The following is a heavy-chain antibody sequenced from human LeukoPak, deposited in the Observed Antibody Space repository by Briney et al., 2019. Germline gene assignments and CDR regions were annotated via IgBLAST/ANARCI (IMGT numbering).Heavy chain of an antibody. V-gene: IGHV3-7*01. CDR1: GFTFSSYW. CDR2: IKQDGSEK. Sequence: GGSLRLSCAASGFTFSSYWMSWVRQAPGKGLEWVANIKQDGSEKYYVDSVKGRFTISRDNAKNSLYLQMNSLRAEDTAVYYCARDLGGYGDYGTNFDYWGQGTLVTVSS. D-gene: IGHD4-17*01. CDR3: ARDLGGYGDYGTNFDY. J-gene: IGHJ4*02.